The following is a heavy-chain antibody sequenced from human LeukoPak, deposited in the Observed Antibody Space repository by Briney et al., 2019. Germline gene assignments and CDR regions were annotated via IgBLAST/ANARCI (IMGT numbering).Heavy chain of an antibody. D-gene: IGHD3-9*01. V-gene: IGHV3-64D*06. CDR2: ISSNGGST. CDR1: GFTFSSYA. J-gene: IGHJ4*02. CDR3: VNALDDIPLAY. Sequence: GGSLRLSCSASGFTFSSYAMHWVRHAPGKGLEYVSAISSNGGSTYYADSVKGRFTISRDNSRNTLYLQMSSLRGEDVAVYYGVNALDDIPLAYWGQGTLVTVSS.